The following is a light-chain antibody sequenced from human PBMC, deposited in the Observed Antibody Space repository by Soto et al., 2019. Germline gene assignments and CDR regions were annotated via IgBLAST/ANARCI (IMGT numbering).Light chain of an antibody. J-gene: IGKJ1*01. V-gene: IGKV3-15*01. CDR3: QQYNDWQWT. CDR2: DAS. Sequence: IVMTQSPATLSVSPGERATLSCRASQTLINKLAWFQQEPGQAPRLLIYDASTRATGVPARLSGSGSGTEFTLTISSLQSEDFAVYYCQQYNDWQWTFGQGTKVDI. CDR1: QTLINK.